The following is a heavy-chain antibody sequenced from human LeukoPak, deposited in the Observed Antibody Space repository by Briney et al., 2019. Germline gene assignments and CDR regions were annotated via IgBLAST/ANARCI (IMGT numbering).Heavy chain of an antibody. CDR2: MNPNSGNT. J-gene: IGHJ4*02. D-gene: IGHD3-10*01. CDR3: ARGSGERGSGSYLIAY. CDR1: GYTFTSYD. Sequence: ASVKVSCKASGYTFTSYDINWVRQATGQGLEWMGWMNPNSGNTGYAQKFQGRVTITRNTSISTAYMELSSLRSEDTAVYYCARGSGERGSGSYLIAYWGQGTLVTVSS. V-gene: IGHV1-8*03.